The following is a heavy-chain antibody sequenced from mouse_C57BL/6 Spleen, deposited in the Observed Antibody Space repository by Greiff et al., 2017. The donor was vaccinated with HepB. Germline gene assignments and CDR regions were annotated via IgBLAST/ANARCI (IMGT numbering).Heavy chain of an antibody. V-gene: IGHV1-64*01. J-gene: IGHJ4*01. Sequence: VQLQQPGAELVKPGASVKLSCKASGYTFTSYWMHWVKQRPGQGLEWIGMIHPNSGSTNYNEKFKSKATLTVDKSSSTAYMQLSSLTSEDSAVYYCARERDYDVEMDYWGQGTSVTVSS. CDR3: ARERDYDVEMDY. CDR1: GYTFTSYW. CDR2: IHPNSGST. D-gene: IGHD2-4*01.